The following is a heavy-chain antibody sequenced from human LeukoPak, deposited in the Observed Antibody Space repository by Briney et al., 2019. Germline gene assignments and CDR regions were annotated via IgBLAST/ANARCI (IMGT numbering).Heavy chain of an antibody. D-gene: IGHD1-1*01. Sequence: SETLSLTCTVSSGSISTSSYYWGWIRQPPGKGLECIGNIYYSGSTYYNPSLKSRVTISVDTSKNQFLLKLSSVTAQDTAVYYCARSSHWTDAFDIWGQGTMVTVSS. V-gene: IGHV4-39*01. CDR1: SGSISTSSYY. CDR3: ARSSHWTDAFDI. J-gene: IGHJ3*02. CDR2: IYYSGST.